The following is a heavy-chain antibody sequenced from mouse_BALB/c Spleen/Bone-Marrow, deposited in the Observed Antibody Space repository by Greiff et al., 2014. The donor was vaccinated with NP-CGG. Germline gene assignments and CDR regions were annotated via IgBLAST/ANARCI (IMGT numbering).Heavy chain of an antibody. CDR1: GFTFSSFG. J-gene: IGHJ4*01. Sequence: VQLKESGGGLVQPGGSRKLSCAASGFTFSSFGMHWVRQAPEKGLEWVAYISSGSSTIYYADTVKGRFTISRDNPKNTLLLQMTSLRSEDTAMYYCARDDYDYAMDYWGQGTSVTVSS. D-gene: IGHD2-4*01. CDR2: ISSGSSTI. V-gene: IGHV5-17*02. CDR3: ARDDYDYAMDY.